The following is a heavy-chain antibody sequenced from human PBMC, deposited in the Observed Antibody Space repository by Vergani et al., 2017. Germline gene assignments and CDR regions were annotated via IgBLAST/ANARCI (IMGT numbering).Heavy chain of an antibody. CDR1: GFTFSSYA. J-gene: IGHJ4*02. D-gene: IGHD5-18*01. CDR2: ISYDGSNK. V-gene: IGHV3-30*01. CDR3: AKDKGRGYSYGQFDY. Sequence: QVQLVESGGGVVQPGRSLRLSCAASGFTFSSYAMHWVRQAPGKGLEWVAVISYDGSNKYYADSVKGRFTISRDNSKNTLYLQMNSLRAEDTALYYCAKDKGRGYSYGQFDYWGQGTLVTVSS.